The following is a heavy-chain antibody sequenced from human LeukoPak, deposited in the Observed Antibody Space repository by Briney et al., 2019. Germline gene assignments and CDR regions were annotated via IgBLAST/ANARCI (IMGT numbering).Heavy chain of an antibody. Sequence: ASVKVSCKAPGYTFTGYYMHWVRQAPGQGLEWMGRINPNSGGTNYAQKFQGRVTMTRDTSISTAYMELSRLRSDDTAVYYCARVSYSSGWRPFDYWGQGTLVTVSS. J-gene: IGHJ4*02. CDR1: GYTFTGYY. D-gene: IGHD6-19*01. CDR2: INPNSGGT. V-gene: IGHV1-2*06. CDR3: ARVSYSSGWRPFDY.